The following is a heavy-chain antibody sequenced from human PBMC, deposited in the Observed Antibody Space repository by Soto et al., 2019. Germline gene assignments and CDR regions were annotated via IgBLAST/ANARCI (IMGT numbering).Heavy chain of an antibody. J-gene: IGHJ4*02. CDR2: VYYSGST. Sequence: SETLSLTCTVSGGSISSYYWSWIRQPPGKGLEWIGYVYYSGSTYYNPSLKSRVTISVDTSKNQFSLKLSSVTAADTVVYYCARVEVTTLDYWGQGTLVTVSS. CDR1: GGSISSYY. CDR3: ARVEVTTLDY. V-gene: IGHV4-59*12. D-gene: IGHD4-17*01.